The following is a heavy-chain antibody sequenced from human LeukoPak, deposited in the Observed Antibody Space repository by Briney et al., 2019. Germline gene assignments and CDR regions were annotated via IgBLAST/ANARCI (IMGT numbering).Heavy chain of an antibody. D-gene: IGHD3-16*01. CDR1: GFTFSNSW. V-gene: IGHV3-7*01. J-gene: IGHJ4*02. CDR2: INLDGSQK. Sequence: GGSLSLTCAASGFTFSNSWRTWVRQAPGKGLEWVANINLDGSQKYYVDSVNGRFTASRDNVKNSLYLEMNNLRIEDTAVYYCATDRGENTFDSWGQGTLITVSS. CDR3: ATDRGENTFDS.